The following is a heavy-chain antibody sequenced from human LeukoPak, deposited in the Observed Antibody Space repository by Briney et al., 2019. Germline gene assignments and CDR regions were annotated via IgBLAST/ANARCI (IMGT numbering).Heavy chain of an antibody. Sequence: GGSLRLSCAASGFTFSDYSMNWVRQAPGQGLEWVSSISRSSRHVYYEGSVKGRFTISRDNAKNSLFLQMNSLRAEDMAVYYCVRDFMGMGGTTAYLHHWGQGTLVTVSS. D-gene: IGHD1-1*01. CDR1: GFTFSDYS. CDR2: ISRSSRHV. V-gene: IGHV3-21*01. J-gene: IGHJ1*01. CDR3: VRDFMGMGGTTAYLHH.